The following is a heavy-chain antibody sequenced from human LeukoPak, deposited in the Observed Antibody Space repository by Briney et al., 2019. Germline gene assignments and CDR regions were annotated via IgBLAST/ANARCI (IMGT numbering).Heavy chain of an antibody. D-gene: IGHD4-17*01. CDR3: AKRGDYVDY. CDR1: GFTFSSYG. Sequence: GGSLRLSCAASGFTFSSYGMHWVRQAPGKGLEWVAVISYDGSNKYYADSVKGRFTISRDNSTNTLYLQMNSLRAEDTAVYYCAKRGDYVDYWGQGTLVTVSS. CDR2: ISYDGSNK. J-gene: IGHJ4*02. V-gene: IGHV3-30*18.